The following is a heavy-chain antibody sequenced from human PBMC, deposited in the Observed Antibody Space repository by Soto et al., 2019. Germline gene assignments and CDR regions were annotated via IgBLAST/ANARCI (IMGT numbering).Heavy chain of an antibody. V-gene: IGHV3-74*01. CDR2: IQSDGSSI. Sequence: EVQMVESGGGLVQPGGSLRLSCAASGFIFNNYWMHWVRQVPGQGLMWVSRIQSDGSSIDYADSVKGRFTITRDNAKNTVDLQMNSLRVEDTAVYYCARRGGIDHWGQGTLVTVSS. J-gene: IGHJ4*02. CDR3: ARRGGIDH. CDR1: GFIFNNYW.